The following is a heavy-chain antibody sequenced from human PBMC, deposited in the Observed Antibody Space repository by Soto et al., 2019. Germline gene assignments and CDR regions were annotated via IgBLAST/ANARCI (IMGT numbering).Heavy chain of an antibody. D-gene: IGHD3-3*02. CDR3: ASPKIAFYNWFDP. CDR1: GGSISSSSYY. Sequence: QLQLQESGPGLVKPSETLSLTCTVSGGSISSSSYYWGWIRQPPGKGLEWIGRIYYSGSTYYNPPLQRRVTISVDTSKNQFSRKLISVTAADTAVYYCASPKIAFYNWFDPWVQGTLVTVSS. V-gene: IGHV4-39*01. CDR2: IYYSGST. J-gene: IGHJ5*02.